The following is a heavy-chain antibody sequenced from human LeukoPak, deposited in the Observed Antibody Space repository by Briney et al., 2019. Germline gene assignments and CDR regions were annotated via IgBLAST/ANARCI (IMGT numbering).Heavy chain of an antibody. CDR1: GLTLSGQW. V-gene: IGHV3-7*01. D-gene: IGHD3-16*01. CDR3: AYTNNLKY. CDR2: IKHDESEK. Sequence: GGSLRLSCAASGLTLSGQWMNWVRQAPGQGLEWVANIKHDESEKYYVDSVKGRFTISRDDAKNSLSLQMNSVRAEDTAVYYCAYTNNLKYWGQGTLVTVSS. J-gene: IGHJ4*02.